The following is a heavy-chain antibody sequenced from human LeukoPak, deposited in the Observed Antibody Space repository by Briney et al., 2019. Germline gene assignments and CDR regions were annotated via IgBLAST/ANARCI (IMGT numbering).Heavy chain of an antibody. D-gene: IGHD3-10*01. CDR1: GGSISNYY. Sequence: SETLSLSCTVSGGSISNYYWSWIRQPPGKGLEWIGFIYYSGSTNYNPSLKSRVTISVDTSKNQFSLKLTSVTPADTAVYYCARELITMVRGVIYYYYGMDVWGQGTTVTVSS. CDR2: IYYSGST. V-gene: IGHV4-59*01. J-gene: IGHJ6*02. CDR3: ARELITMVRGVIYYYYGMDV.